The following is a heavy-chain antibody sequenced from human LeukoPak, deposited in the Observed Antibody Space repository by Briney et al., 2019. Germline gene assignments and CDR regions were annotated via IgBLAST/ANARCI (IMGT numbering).Heavy chain of an antibody. CDR3: ARGLQNCSGSSCYMNFQY. Sequence: SETLSLTCTVSGGSISSGDYYWSWIRQHPGKGLEWIAYIYHSGSTYYNPSLKSRVTISIDTFNNQFSLKLSSVTAADTAVYYCARGLQNCSGSSCYMNFQYWGRGTLVTVSS. CDR2: IYHSGST. CDR1: GGSISSGDYY. V-gene: IGHV4-31*03. J-gene: IGHJ1*01. D-gene: IGHD2-2*02.